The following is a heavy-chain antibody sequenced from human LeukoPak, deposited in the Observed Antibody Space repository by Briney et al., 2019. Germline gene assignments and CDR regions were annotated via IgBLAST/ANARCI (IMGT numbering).Heavy chain of an antibody. V-gene: IGHV1-69*13. J-gene: IGHJ6*03. CDR2: IIPIFGTA. CDR1: GGTFSSYA. CDR3: ARGYCSSTSCYDGSYYYYMDV. D-gene: IGHD2-2*01. Sequence: GASVKVSCKASGGTFSSYAISWVRQAPGQGLEWMGGIIPIFGTANYAQKFQGRVTITADESTGTAYMELSSLRSEDTAVYYCARGYCSSTSCYDGSYYYYMDVWGKGTTVTVSS.